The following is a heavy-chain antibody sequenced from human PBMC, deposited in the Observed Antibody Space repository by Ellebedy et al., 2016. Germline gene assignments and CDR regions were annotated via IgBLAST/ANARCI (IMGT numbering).Heavy chain of an antibody. CDR2: VHHSGFT. V-gene: IGHV4-38-2*02. Sequence: SETLSLTCSVPGYSVTSDKYWGWIRQAPGKGLEWIAGVHHSGFTDYKSSLRGRVTISVDTSKNQLSLRLNSVTAADTAVYYCARDSNDNRRLFDYWGQGTLVTVSS. CDR3: ARDSNDNRRLFDY. J-gene: IGHJ4*02. CDR1: GYSVTSDKY. D-gene: IGHD1-1*01.